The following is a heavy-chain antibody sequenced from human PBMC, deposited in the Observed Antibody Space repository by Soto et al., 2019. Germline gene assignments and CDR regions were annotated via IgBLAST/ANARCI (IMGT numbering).Heavy chain of an antibody. CDR1: GFTFSSYA. CDR3: VKTSASYDSSGYYSSHLFDY. CDR2: ISSNGGST. V-gene: IGHV3-64D*06. D-gene: IGHD3-22*01. Sequence: PWGSLRLSCSASGFTFSSYAMHWFRQAPGKGLEYVSAISSNGGSTYYADSVEGRFTISRDNSKNTLYLQMSSLRAEDTAVYYCVKTSASYDSSGYYSSHLFDYWGQGTLVTVSS. J-gene: IGHJ4*02.